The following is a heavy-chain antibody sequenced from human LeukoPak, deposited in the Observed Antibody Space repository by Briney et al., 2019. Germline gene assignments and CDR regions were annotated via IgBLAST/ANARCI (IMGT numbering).Heavy chain of an antibody. Sequence: SETLSLTCTVSGGSISSSYWSWIRQPPEKGLEWIGYIYNSGSTNYNPSLKSRVTISVDTSKNQFSLKLSSVTAADTAVYYCARGPLGSSWYEYWGQGTLVIVSS. V-gene: IGHV4-59*01. D-gene: IGHD6-13*01. J-gene: IGHJ4*02. CDR1: GGSISSSY. CDR2: IYNSGST. CDR3: ARGPLGSSWYEY.